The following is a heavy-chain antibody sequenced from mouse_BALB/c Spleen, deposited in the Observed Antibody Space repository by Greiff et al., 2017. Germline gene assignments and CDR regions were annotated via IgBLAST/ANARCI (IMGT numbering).Heavy chain of an antibody. CDR3: AREVITTATTWFAY. CDR1: GYSITSDYA. J-gene: IGHJ3*01. D-gene: IGHD1-2*01. CDR2: ISYSGST. Sequence: VQLQQSGPGLVKPSQSLSLTCTVTGYSITSDYAWNWIRQFPGNKLEWMGYISYSGSTSYNPSLKSRISITRDTSKNQFFLQLNSVTTEDTATYYCAREVITTATTWFAYWGQGTLVTVSA. V-gene: IGHV3-2*02.